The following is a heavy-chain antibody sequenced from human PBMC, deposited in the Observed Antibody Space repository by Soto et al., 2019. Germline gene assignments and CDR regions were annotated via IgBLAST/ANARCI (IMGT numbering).Heavy chain of an antibody. CDR3: ARFTGITVGGLDWELDSLDY. Sequence: SETLSLTCTVSGDSISSGGHYWSWIRQHPGKRPEWIGYISYSGIAYYNPSLESRFTISVDTSKNQFSLSLTSVTAADTAVYYCARFTGITVGGLDWELDSLDYWGQGILVTVSS. CDR2: ISYSGIA. J-gene: IGHJ4*02. V-gene: IGHV4-31*03. CDR1: GDSISSGGHY. D-gene: IGHD2-21*01.